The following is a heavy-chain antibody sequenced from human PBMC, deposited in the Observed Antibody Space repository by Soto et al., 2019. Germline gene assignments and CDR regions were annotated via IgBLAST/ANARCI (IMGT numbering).Heavy chain of an antibody. CDR2: IYHSGST. D-gene: IGHD6-6*01. J-gene: IGHJ5*02. Sequence: ASETLSLTCTVSGGSISSGDYYWSWIRQPQGKGLEWIGYIYHSGSTYYNPSLKSRVTISVDTSKNQFSLKLGSVTAADTAVYYCARERPDGARLDPWGQGTLVTSPQ. CDR3: ARERPDGARLDP. CDR1: GGSISSGDYY. V-gene: IGHV4-30-4*01.